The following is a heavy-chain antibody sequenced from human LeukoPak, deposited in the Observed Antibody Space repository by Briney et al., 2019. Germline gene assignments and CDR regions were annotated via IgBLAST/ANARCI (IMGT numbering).Heavy chain of an antibody. CDR2: INHSGST. D-gene: IGHD3-22*01. CDR1: GGSFSGYY. V-gene: IGHV4-34*01. CDR3: ARAAEYYYDSSGYPDY. Sequence: SETLSLTCAVYGGSFSGYYWSWIRQPPGKGLEWIGEINHSGSTNCNPSLKSRVTISVDTSKNQFSLKLSSVTAADTAVYYCARAAEYYYDSSGYPDYWGQGTLVTVSS. J-gene: IGHJ4*02.